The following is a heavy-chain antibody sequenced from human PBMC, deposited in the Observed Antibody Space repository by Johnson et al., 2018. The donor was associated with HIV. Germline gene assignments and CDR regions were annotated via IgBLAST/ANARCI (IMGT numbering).Heavy chain of an antibody. CDR2: ISYAGSNK. J-gene: IGHJ3*02. D-gene: IGHD1-1*01. Sequence: GKGLEWVAVISYAGSNKYYADSVKGRFTISRDNSKNTLFLQMNSLRPEDTAVYYCANRRGIGDGTTGSFDIWGQGTMVTVSS. V-gene: IGHV3-30*18. CDR3: ANRRGIGDGTTGSFDI.